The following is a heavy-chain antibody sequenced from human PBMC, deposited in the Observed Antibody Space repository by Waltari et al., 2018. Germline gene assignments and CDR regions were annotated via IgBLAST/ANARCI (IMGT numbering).Heavy chain of an antibody. Sequence: QVQLVQSGAEVQKPGASVTVSCKAAGHTFTGYYMPRVRQAPGQGLEWMGWINPNSGGTNYAQKFQGRVTMTRDTSISTAYMELSRLRSDDTAVYYCARTNYYYYYMDVWGKGTTVTVSS. CDR1: GHTFTGYY. CDR2: INPNSGGT. V-gene: IGHV1-2*02. CDR3: ARTNYYYYYMDV. J-gene: IGHJ6*03.